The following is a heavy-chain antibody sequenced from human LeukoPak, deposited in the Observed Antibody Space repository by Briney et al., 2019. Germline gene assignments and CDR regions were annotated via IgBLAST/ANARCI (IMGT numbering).Heavy chain of an antibody. CDR1: GFTFSDYY. CDR2: ISSSGSTI. V-gene: IGHV3-11*04. CDR3: ARDYSSTSGKHAFDN. Sequence: GGFLRLSCAASGFTFSDYYMSWIRQAPGKGLEWVSYISSSGSTIYYADSVKGRFTISRDNAKNSLYLQVNSLRVEDTAMYYCARDYSSTSGKHAFDNWGQGTMVTVSS. D-gene: IGHD6-13*01. J-gene: IGHJ3*02.